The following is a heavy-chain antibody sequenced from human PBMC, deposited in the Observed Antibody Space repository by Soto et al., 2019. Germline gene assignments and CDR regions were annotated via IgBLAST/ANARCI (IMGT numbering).Heavy chain of an antibody. V-gene: IGHV4-34*01. J-gene: IGHJ6*02. D-gene: IGHD2-15*01. Sequence: SETLSLTCAVYGGSFSGCYWSGIRQPPGKGLEWIGEINHSGSTNYNPSLKSRVTISVDTSKNQFSLKLSSVTAADTAVYYCARDVVAATPDYYYYGMEVWGQGTTVTVSS. CDR3: ARDVVAATPDYYYYGMEV. CDR2: INHSGST. CDR1: GGSFSGCY.